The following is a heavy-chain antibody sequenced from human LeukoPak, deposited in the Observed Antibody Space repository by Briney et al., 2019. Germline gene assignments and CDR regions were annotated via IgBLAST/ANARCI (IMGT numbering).Heavy chain of an antibody. V-gene: IGHV2-5*02. D-gene: IGHD2-21*02. CDR3: AHRHNLGVTGPVITFDS. CDR1: GFSLSTHGMG. CDR2: IFWDDDE. J-gene: IGHJ5*01. Sequence: SGPTLVNPTQTLTLTCTFSGFSLSTHGMGVGWIRQPPGKALKWLALIFWDDDEGYSPSLKSRLTITKDTFKNQVVLTMTNMDPVDTATYYCAHRHNLGVTGPVITFDSWGQGTLVTVSS.